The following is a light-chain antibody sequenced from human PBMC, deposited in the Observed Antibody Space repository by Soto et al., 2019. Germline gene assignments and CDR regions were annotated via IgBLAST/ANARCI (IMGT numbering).Light chain of an antibody. CDR1: ESIRTW. J-gene: IGKJ4*01. Sequence: DIHMTHSPSSLSASIGDIVTITCRASESIRTWLAWYQHKPGKAPKFLIYDASSLESGVPSRFSGSGSGTEFTLTISSLQPDDFATYYCQQYDNYPLTFGGGTKVDI. CDR3: QQYDNYPLT. V-gene: IGKV1-5*01. CDR2: DAS.